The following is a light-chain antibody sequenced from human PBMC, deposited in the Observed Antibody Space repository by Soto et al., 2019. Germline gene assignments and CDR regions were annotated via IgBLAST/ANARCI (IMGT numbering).Light chain of an antibody. CDR2: GAS. V-gene: IGKV3-20*01. J-gene: IGKJ1*01. Sequence: EIVLTQSPGTLSLSPGERATLSCRASQSVSSSYLAWYKQKLGQAPRLLIYGASSRATGIPDRFSGSGSGTDFTVTMSRLATEDVAVYYCQQYGSSPRAFGKGTKVEIK. CDR3: QQYGSSPRA. CDR1: QSVSSSY.